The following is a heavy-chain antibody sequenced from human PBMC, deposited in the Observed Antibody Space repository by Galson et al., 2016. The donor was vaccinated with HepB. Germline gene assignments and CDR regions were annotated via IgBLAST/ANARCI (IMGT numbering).Heavy chain of an antibody. CDR1: GYIFTRFG. CDR3: ARADDYGDSKFDF. D-gene: IGHD4-17*01. CDR2: INDYNGNT. V-gene: IGHV1-18*01. Sequence: SVKVSCKASGYIFTRFGISWVRQAPGQGLEWMGWINDYNGNTNYAQKFQGRVTMTTDTSTNAAYMELRSLTSDDTAVYFCARADDYGDSKFDFWGQGTLVTVSS. J-gene: IGHJ4*02.